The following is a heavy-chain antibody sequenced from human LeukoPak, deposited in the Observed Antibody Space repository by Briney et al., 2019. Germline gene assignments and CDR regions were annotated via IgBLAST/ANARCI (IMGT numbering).Heavy chain of an antibody. J-gene: IGHJ4*02. D-gene: IGHD2-15*01. Sequence: PSETLSLTCAVYGGSFTGYFWSWIRQAPGRGLEWIGDINHSGSTHYNPSLKSRLTMSVDTSKNQFYLKLNSLTAADTAVYYCARSSGGSCYYHWGQGTLVTVSS. CDR1: GGSFTGYF. CDR2: INHSGST. V-gene: IGHV4-34*01. CDR3: ARSSGGSCYYH.